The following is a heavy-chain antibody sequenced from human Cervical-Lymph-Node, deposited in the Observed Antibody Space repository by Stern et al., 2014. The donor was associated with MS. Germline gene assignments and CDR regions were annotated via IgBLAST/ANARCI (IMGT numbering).Heavy chain of an antibody. V-gene: IGHV3-33*01. CDR1: GFDFSNYG. Sequence: MQLVESGGGVVQPGRSLRLSCSASGFDFSNYGFHWVRQAPGKGLEWVAVIWFDGINKYYAESVKGRFTISRDSSKNTLYLQMNSLRVEDTAVYYCATEPRGSFGEFDYWGQGTLVSVSS. D-gene: IGHD3-10*01. CDR2: IWFDGINK. CDR3: ATEPRGSFGEFDY. J-gene: IGHJ4*02.